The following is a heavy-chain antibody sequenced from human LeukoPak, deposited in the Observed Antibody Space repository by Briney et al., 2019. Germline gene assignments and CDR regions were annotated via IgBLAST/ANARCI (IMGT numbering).Heavy chain of an antibody. Sequence: ASWKASCKASGYTLTGYYMHWVRRAPGQGLKWMGWINPNSVGTNYAQKFQGRVTMTRDTSTSPAYLELRRQQLDDTPVYYCARADGYYDILTGYYLVAEYFQHWGQGTLVTVSS. J-gene: IGHJ1*01. D-gene: IGHD3-9*01. CDR2: INPNSVGT. V-gene: IGHV1-2*02. CDR3: ARADGYYDILTGYYLVAEYFQH. CDR1: GYTLTGYY.